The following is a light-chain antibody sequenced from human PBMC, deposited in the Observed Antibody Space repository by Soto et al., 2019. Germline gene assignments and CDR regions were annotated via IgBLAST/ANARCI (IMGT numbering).Light chain of an antibody. CDR2: WAS. J-gene: IGKJ2*01. CDR1: QSVLDTSTNKSY. Sequence: VLTQSPSSLAVSLGERATVNCRSSQSVLDTSTNKSYLAWYQKKPGHPPKLLVHWASVREAGVPDRFSGGGSGTDFTLTISSLQAEDLAVYYCHQYYTTPQTFGQGTQLEIK. V-gene: IGKV4-1*01. CDR3: HQYYTTPQT.